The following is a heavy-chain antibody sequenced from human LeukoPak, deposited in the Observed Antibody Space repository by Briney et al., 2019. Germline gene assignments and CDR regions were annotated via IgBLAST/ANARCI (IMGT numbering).Heavy chain of an antibody. CDR3: ARDLLFVRVAFDI. J-gene: IGHJ3*02. V-gene: IGHV3-21*04. Sequence: GGSLRLSCAASGFTFSSYSMNWVRQAPGKGLEWVSSISSSSSYIYYADSVKGRFTISRDNAKNSLYLQMNSLRAEDTAVYYCARDLLFVRVAFDIWGQGTMVTVSS. CDR2: ISSSSSYI. D-gene: IGHD6-6*01. CDR1: GFTFSSYS.